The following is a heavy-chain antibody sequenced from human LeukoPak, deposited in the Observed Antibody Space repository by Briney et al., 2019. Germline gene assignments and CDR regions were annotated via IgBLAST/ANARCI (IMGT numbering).Heavy chain of an antibody. D-gene: IGHD4-17*01. CDR2: ISATGDT. V-gene: IGHV3-13*04. Sequence: QPGGSLRLSCAVSGFSLSSHDMHWVRQVTGKGLEWVSGISATGDTYYLGFVKGRFTISRENAKNALHLQMNSLRAGDTAVYYCARSGTTMTGDGLDIWGQGTMVTVSS. CDR1: GFSLSSHD. CDR3: ARSGTTMTGDGLDI. J-gene: IGHJ3*02.